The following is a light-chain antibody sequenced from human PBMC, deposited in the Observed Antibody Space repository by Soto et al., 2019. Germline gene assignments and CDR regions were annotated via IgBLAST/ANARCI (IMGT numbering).Light chain of an antibody. CDR1: QDIGNY. CDR3: QQYDNLPIT. J-gene: IGKJ5*01. CDR2: DAS. V-gene: IGKV1-33*01. Sequence: DIQMPHSPSSLSSSLGDGFTISCQASQDIGNYLNWYQQKPGTAPKLLFYDASTLESGVPSRFSGSGSGTDFTFTISRLQPEDFATYYCQQYDNLPITFGQGTRLEIK.